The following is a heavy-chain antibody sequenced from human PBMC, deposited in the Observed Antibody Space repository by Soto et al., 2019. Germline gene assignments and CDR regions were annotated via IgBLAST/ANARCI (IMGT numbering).Heavy chain of an antibody. CDR2: ISWNSGSI. CDR3: AKSKIHYYYGMDV. V-gene: IGHV3-9*01. J-gene: IGHJ6*02. CDR1: GFTFDDYA. Sequence: GGSLRLSCAASGFTFDDYAMHWVRQAPGKGLEWVSGISWNSGSIGYADSVKGRFTISRDNAKNSLYLQMNSLRAEDTALYYCAKSKIHYYYGMDVWGQGTTVTVSS.